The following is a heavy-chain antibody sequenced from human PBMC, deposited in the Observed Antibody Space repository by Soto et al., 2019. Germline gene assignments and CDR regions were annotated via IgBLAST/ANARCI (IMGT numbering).Heavy chain of an antibody. CDR3: VRGNLGTARGFYYGMDI. CDR2: INPNTGGT. J-gene: IGHJ6*02. V-gene: IGHV1-2*02. CDR1: GYTFSAYN. Sequence: ASVKVSCKASGYTFSAYNIHWVRQAPGQGLEWLGWINPNTGGTNYAQGFPGRVILTRDTATNTAYMEVTRLISDDTAVYYCVRGNLGTARGFYYGMDIWGQGTTVTVSS. D-gene: IGHD6-6*01.